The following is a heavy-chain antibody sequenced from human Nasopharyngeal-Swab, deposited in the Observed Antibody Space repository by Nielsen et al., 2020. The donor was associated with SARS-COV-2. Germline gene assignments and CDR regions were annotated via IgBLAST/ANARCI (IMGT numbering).Heavy chain of an antibody. D-gene: IGHD3-3*01. Sequence: ASVKVSCKASGYTFTSYAMNWVRQAPGQGLEWMGWINTNTGNPTYAQGFTGRFVFSLDTSVSTAYLQTSSLKAEDTAVYYCARDNRITIFGVVIIEDAFDIWGQGTMVTVSS. CDR3: ARDNRITIFGVVIIEDAFDI. V-gene: IGHV7-4-1*02. CDR1: GYTFTSYA. CDR2: INTNTGNP. J-gene: IGHJ3*02.